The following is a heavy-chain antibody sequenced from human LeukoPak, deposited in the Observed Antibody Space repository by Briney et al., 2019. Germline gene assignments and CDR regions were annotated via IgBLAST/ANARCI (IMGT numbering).Heavy chain of an antibody. CDR3: ARDLSSSWYYFDY. CDR1: GYTFTSYY. J-gene: IGHJ4*02. D-gene: IGHD6-13*01. CDR2: INPGGGSI. Sequence: ASVKVSCKASGYTFTSYYMHWVRQAPGQGLEWMGIINPGGGSISYAQKFQGRVTMTRDMSTSTVYMELSSLRSEDTAVYYCARDLSSSWYYFDYWGQGTLVTVSS. V-gene: IGHV1-46*01.